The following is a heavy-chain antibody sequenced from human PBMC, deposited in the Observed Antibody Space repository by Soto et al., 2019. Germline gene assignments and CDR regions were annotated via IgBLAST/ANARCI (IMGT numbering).Heavy chain of an antibody. J-gene: IGHJ4*02. V-gene: IGHV3-21*04. CDR2: ISSSSSYI. CDR3: AKDPVPLCCSPVADH. Sequence: SGWSLRLSCAASGFTFSSYSINWVRQAPGKGLEWVSSISSSSSYIYYADSVKGRFTISRDNAKNTLYLQMNSLRAEDTAVYYFAKDPVPLCCSPVADHWGQRTLVTAS. CDR1: GFTFSSYS. D-gene: IGHD2-15*01.